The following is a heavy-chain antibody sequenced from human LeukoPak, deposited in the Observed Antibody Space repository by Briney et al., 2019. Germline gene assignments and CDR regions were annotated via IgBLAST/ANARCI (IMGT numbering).Heavy chain of an antibody. Sequence: GGSLRLSCAASGFTFSSYSMNWVRRAPGKGLEWDSYISSSSSTIYYADSVKGRFTISRDNAKNSLCLQMNSLRAEDTAVYYCARGNSPKWELLGWFDPWGQGTLVTVSS. D-gene: IGHD1-26*01. J-gene: IGHJ5*02. CDR1: GFTFSSYS. CDR3: ARGNSPKWELLGWFDP. V-gene: IGHV3-48*04. CDR2: ISSSSSTI.